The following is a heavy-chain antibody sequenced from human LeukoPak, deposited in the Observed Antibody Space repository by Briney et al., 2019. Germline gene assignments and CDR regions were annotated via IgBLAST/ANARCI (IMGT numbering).Heavy chain of an antibody. CDR3: ARGSSSWYRRSLYYFDY. Sequence: PSETLSLTCAVYGGSFSGYYWSWIRQPPGKGLEWIGEINHSGSTNYNPSLKSRVTISVDTSKNQFSLKLSSVTAADTAVYYCARGSSSWYRRSLYYFDYWGQGTLVTVSS. D-gene: IGHD6-13*01. CDR1: GGSFSGYY. J-gene: IGHJ4*02. CDR2: INHSGST. V-gene: IGHV4-34*01.